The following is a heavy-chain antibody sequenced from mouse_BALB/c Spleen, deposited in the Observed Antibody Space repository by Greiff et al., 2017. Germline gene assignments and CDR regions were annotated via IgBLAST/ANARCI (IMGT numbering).Heavy chain of an antibody. Sequence: VQLQQSGAELVRSGASVKLSCTASGFNIKDYYMHWVKQRPEQGLEWIGWIDPENGDTEYAPKFQGKATMTADTSSNTAYLQLSSLTSEDTAVYYCARLNWAFAYWGQGTLVTVSA. D-gene: IGHD4-1*01. J-gene: IGHJ3*01. CDR1: GFNIKDYY. V-gene: IGHV14-4*02. CDR2: IDPENGDT. CDR3: ARLNWAFAY.